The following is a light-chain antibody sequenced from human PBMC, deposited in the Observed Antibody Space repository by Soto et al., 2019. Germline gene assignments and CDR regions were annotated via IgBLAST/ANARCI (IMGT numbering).Light chain of an antibody. CDR1: GSDVGTYNY. V-gene: IGLV2-14*01. CDR2: EVN. Sequence: QSVLTQPASVSGSPGQSITLSCIGTGSDVGTYNYVSWYQQRPGKVPKLIIYEVNNRPSGVSDRFSGSKSANAASLTISGLQSEDESTYYCSSYTTDSSGVFGGGTKLTVL. CDR3: SSYTTDSSGV. J-gene: IGLJ3*02.